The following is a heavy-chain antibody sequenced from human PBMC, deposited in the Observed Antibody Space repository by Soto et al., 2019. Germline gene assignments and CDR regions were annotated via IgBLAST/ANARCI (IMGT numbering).Heavy chain of an antibody. CDR2: IDPSNGDT. CDR3: AREGTYYYGSSGYYYEK. D-gene: IGHD3-22*01. CDR1: GYTFTGYY. J-gene: IGHJ4*02. V-gene: IGHV1-2*02. Sequence: ASVKVSCKASGYTFTGYYIHWMRQAPGQGLEWMGWIDPSNGDTNYAQKFQDGVTLTRDTSISTAYMELSRLRSDDTAVYYCAREGTYYYGSSGYYYEKWGQGTLVTVSS.